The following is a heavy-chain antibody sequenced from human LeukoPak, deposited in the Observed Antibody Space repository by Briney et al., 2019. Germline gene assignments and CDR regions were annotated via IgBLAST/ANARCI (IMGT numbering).Heavy chain of an antibody. J-gene: IGHJ6*03. V-gene: IGHV3-74*01. CDR2: INSDGSST. CDR1: GFTFSTYW. D-gene: IGHD3-3*01. Sequence: GGSLRLSCAASGFTFSTYWMHWVRQVPGKGLVWVSRINSDGSSTTYADSVKGRYTISRDNAKNTLYLQMNSLRAEDTAVYYCARDGHGDFWRARRTYYMDVWGKGTTVTVSS. CDR3: ARDGHGDFWRARRTYYMDV.